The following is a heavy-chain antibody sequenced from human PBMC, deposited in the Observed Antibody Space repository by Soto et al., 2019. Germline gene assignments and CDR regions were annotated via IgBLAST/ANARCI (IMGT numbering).Heavy chain of an antibody. J-gene: IGHJ4*02. CDR3: ARDRSIAAAAPDY. V-gene: IGHV4-30-4*01. D-gene: IGHD6-13*01. Sequence: SETLSLTCTVSGGSISSGDYYWSWIRQPPGKGLEWIGYIYYSGSTYYNPSLKSRVTISVDTSKNQFSLKLGSVTAADTAVYYCARDRSIAAAAPDYWGQGTLVTVSS. CDR2: IYYSGST. CDR1: GGSISSGDYY.